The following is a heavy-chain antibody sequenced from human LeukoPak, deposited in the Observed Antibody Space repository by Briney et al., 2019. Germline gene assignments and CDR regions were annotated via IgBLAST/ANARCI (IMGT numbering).Heavy chain of an antibody. CDR1: GFTFSSYN. CDR3: VREDRILLGNDAFDI. V-gene: IGHV3-21*01. D-gene: IGHD2-8*01. Sequence: GGSLRLSCAASGFTFSSYNMNWVRQAPGKGLERVSSITSTGSYTFYADSVKGRFTISRDNAKNSLYLQMNSLRGEDTAVYYCVREDRILLGNDAFDIWGQGTMVTVSS. J-gene: IGHJ3*02. CDR2: ITSTGSYT.